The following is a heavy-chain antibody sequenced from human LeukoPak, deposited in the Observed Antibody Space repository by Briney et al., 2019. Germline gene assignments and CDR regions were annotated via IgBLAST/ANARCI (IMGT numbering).Heavy chain of an antibody. CDR3: APWGGGSWFAS. V-gene: IGHV3-23*01. J-gene: IGHJ5*01. Sequence: GGSLRLSCAGSGFTFSNSAMSWVRQAPGKGLEWVSTISFSGTSTFYVDSVKGRFTISRGNSKSTLYLQMNNLRAEDTALYYCAPWGGGSWFASWRQGTLVTVSS. CDR2: ISFSGTST. CDR1: GFTFSNSA. D-gene: IGHD7-27*01.